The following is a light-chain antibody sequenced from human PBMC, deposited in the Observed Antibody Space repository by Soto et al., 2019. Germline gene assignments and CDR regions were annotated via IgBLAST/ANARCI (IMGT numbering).Light chain of an antibody. V-gene: IGKV1-39*01. CDR1: QSISSY. J-gene: IGKJ1*01. CDR2: AAS. CDR3: QQSYSTPRT. Sequence: LSASVGDRVTITCRASQSISSYLNWYQQKPGKAPKLLIYAASSLQSGVPSRFSGSGSGTDFTLTISSLQPEDFATYYCQQSYSTPRTFGQGTKVEIK.